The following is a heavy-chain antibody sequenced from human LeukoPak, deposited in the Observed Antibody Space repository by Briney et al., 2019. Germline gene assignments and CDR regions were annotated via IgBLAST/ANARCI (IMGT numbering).Heavy chain of an antibody. V-gene: IGHV4-31*03. CDR2: IYYSGST. CDR3: ARAYDSSGYYYGHYFDY. Sequence: SETLSLTCTVSGGSISSGGYYWSWIRQHPGKGLEWIGYIYYSGSTYYNPSLKSRVTISVDTSKNQFSLKLSSVTAADTAVYYCARAYDSSGYYYGHYFDYWGQGTLVTVSS. J-gene: IGHJ4*02. D-gene: IGHD3-22*01. CDR1: GGSISSGGYY.